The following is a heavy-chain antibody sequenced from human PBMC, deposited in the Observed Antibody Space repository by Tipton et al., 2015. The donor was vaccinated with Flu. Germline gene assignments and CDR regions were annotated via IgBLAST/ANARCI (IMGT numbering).Heavy chain of an antibody. J-gene: IGHJ3*02. CDR3: ARDSILTHANTGFDAFDI. V-gene: IGHV4-59*01. CDR2: IYDTVTS. D-gene: IGHD2-21*02. CDR1: DDSITSYY. Sequence: TLSLTCTVSDDSITSYYWSWIRQPPGKGLEWIGYIYDTVTSNYNPSLKSRLTISVDSSKNQLSLKLTSVTAADTAVYYCARDSILTHANTGFDAFDIWGQGTVVNVSS.